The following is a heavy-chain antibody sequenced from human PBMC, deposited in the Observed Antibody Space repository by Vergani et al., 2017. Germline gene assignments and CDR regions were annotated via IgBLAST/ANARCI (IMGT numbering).Heavy chain of an antibody. CDR1: GFKFFDYW. J-gene: IGHJ5*02. V-gene: IGHV3-7*01. CDR2: IKDDGTEQ. CDR3: ATNIVFLGGSHHQAIGTGYFDP. Sequence: EVRLVESGGGLVQPGGSLRLSCAASGFKFFDYWMFLVRQAPGKGLEWVANIKDDGTEQYYVDSVKGRFTISRDNTRNSAYLQMSYLRADDTAIYYCATNIVFLGGSHHQAIGTGYFDPWGQGTPVTVSS. D-gene: IGHD2/OR15-2a*01.